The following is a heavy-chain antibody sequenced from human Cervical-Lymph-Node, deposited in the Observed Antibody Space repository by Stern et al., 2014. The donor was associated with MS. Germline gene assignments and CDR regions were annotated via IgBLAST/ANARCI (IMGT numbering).Heavy chain of an antibody. J-gene: IGHJ4*02. CDR1: GFTFSSYG. V-gene: IGHV3-30*18. Sequence: VQLVESGGGVVQPGRSLRLTCKVSGFTFSSYGMHWVRQAPGKGLERVSVISYDGSGTYYAESVKGRFTITRDNAKNTLYLEMRRLRREDTAVYYCVKRGITEVRGVRLGDYWGPGTLVIVSS. D-gene: IGHD3-10*01. CDR2: ISYDGSGT. CDR3: VKRGITEVRGVRLGDY.